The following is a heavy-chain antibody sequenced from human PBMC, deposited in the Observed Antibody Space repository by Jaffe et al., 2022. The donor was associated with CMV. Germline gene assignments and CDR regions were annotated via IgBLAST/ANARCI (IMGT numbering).Heavy chain of an antibody. D-gene: IGHD4-17*01. CDR1: GYTFTSYG. CDR2: ISAYNGNT. CDR3: ARRDSAYYDYGDWGPFSDDY. Sequence: QVQLVQSGAEVKKPGASVKVSCKASGYTFTSYGISWVRQAPGQGLEWMGWISAYNGNTNYAQKLQGRVTMTTDTSTSTAYMELRSLRSDDTAVYYCARRDSAYYDYGDWGPFSDDYWGQGTLVTVSS. V-gene: IGHV1-18*01. J-gene: IGHJ4*02.